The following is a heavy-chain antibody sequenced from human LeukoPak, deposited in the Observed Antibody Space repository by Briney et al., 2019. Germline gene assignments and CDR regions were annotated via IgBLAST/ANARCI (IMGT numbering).Heavy chain of an antibody. CDR2: IWYDGSNK. D-gene: IGHD3-3*01. CDR1: GFTFSSYG. J-gene: IGHJ6*02. Sequence: GGSLRLSCAASGFTFSSYGMHWVRQAPAKGLEWVAVIWYDGSNKYYADSVKGRFTISRDNSKNTLYLQMNSLRAEDTAVYYCARNPGIFGVVVHMAYYYGMDVWGQGTTVTVSS. V-gene: IGHV3-33*01. CDR3: ARNPGIFGVVVHMAYYYGMDV.